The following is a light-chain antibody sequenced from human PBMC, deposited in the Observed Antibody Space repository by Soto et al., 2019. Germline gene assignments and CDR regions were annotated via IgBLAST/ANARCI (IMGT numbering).Light chain of an antibody. J-gene: IGKJ2*01. CDR1: QYINNY. CDR3: QQSYSTPPYT. CDR2: AAY. V-gene: IGKV1-39*01. Sequence: DIQMTQSPSSLSTSVGDRVTITCRASQYINNYLNWYQQKPGKAPKLLIFAAYNLQSGVPSRFSGRGSGTDFTLNISSLQPEDFATYYCQQSYSTPPYTFGQGTKLDMK.